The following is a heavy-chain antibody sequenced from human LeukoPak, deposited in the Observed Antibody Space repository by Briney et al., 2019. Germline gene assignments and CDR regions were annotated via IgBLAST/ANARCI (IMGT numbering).Heavy chain of an antibody. V-gene: IGHV4-59*01. Sequence: PSETLSLTCTVSGGSISSYYWSWIRQAPGKGLEWIGYIYYSGSTNYNPSLKSRVTISVDTSKNQFSLKLSSVTAADTAVYYCARGAKCGLKNYYMDVWGKGTTVTVSS. J-gene: IGHJ6*03. CDR1: GGSISSYY. CDR2: IYYSGST. CDR3: ARGAKCGLKNYYMDV. D-gene: IGHD2-21*01.